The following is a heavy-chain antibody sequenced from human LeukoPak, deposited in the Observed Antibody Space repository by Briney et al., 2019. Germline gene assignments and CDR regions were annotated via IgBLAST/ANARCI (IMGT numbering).Heavy chain of an antibody. V-gene: IGHV1-69*15. CDR1: GGTFSSYA. Sequence: SVKVSCKASGGTFSSYAISWVRQAPAQGLEWMGRIIPLFGTANYVQKNTRRVTITADESTSTAYMELSSLRSEDTAVYYWASQSPRAYCSGGSCYYDAFDIWGQGTMVTVSS. D-gene: IGHD2-15*01. J-gene: IGHJ3*02. CDR3: ASQSPRAYCSGGSCYYDAFDI. CDR2: IIPLFGTA.